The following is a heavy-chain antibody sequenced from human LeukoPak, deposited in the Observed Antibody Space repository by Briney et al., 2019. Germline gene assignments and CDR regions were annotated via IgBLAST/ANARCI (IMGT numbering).Heavy chain of an antibody. V-gene: IGHV3-48*01. D-gene: IGHD2-15*01. CDR2: ISSSSSTV. CDR1: GFTFSNYG. J-gene: IGHJ4*02. CDR3: VRDASGYS. Sequence: GGSLRLSCVASGFTFSNYGMTWVRQAPGKGLECVSYISSSSSTVYYAGSVRGRFTISRDNARNSLYLQMDSLRAEDTAVYFCVRDASGYSWGQGTLVTVSS.